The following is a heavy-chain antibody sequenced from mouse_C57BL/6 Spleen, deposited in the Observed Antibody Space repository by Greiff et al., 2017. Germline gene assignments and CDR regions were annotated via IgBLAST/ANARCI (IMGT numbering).Heavy chain of an antibody. CDR2: FYPGSGSI. CDR1: GYTFTEYT. D-gene: IGHD2-12*01. Sequence: VKLQESGAELVKPGASVKLSCKASGYTFTEYTIHWVKQRSGQGLEWIGWFYPGSGSIKYTEKFKDKATLTADKSSSTVYMELSRLTSEDSAVYFCARHEESYYDQKAWFAYWGQGTLVTVSA. V-gene: IGHV1-62-2*01. CDR3: ARHEESYYDQKAWFAY. J-gene: IGHJ3*01.